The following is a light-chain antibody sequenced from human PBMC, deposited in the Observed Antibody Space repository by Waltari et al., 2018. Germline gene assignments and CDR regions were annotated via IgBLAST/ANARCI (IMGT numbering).Light chain of an antibody. CDR2: CAS. CDR1: HSVSRN. V-gene: IGKV3-15*01. J-gene: IGKJ4*01. CDR3: QQYNNWPLT. Sequence: EIVLTQTQATRSLYPGERATHSCSASHSVSRNLAWYQQKPRQAPRLLLYCASNRATYIPDRFSVGWSGTEFTLTISRLGPDDFALYYCQQYNNWPLTFGGGTKVEI.